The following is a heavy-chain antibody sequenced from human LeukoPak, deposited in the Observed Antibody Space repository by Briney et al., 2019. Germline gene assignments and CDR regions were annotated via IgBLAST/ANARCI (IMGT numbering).Heavy chain of an antibody. CDR2: INQSRST. J-gene: IGHJ3*02. CDR1: GGSFGGYY. D-gene: IGHD3-16*01. Sequence: SETLSLTYAGYGGSFGGYYLSWIRQPPGKGLEWIGEINQSRSTNHKPPLKRQVSISIDTSKHQLFLKQTSVTAADTPVYSCPRVWSSRKGFDIWGQGTMVTVSA. CDR3: PRVWSSRKGFDI. V-gene: IGHV4-34*01.